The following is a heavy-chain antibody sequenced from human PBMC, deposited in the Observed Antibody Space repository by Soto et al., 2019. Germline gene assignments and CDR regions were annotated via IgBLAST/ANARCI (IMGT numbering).Heavy chain of an antibody. J-gene: IGHJ4*02. CDR2: IYYSGST. D-gene: IGHD6-13*01. CDR3: ARHGEHSSSWYFDY. CDR1: GGSISSYY. V-gene: IGHV4-59*08. Sequence: QVQLQESGPGLVKPSETLSLTCTVSGGSISSYYWSWIRQSPGKGLEWIGYIYYSGSTNYNPSLKRRVTISVDTSKNQCSLKLSSVTAADAAVYYCARHGEHSSSWYFDYWGQGTLVTVSS.